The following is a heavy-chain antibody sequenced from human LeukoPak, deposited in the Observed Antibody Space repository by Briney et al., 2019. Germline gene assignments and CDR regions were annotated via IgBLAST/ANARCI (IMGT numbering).Heavy chain of an antibody. Sequence: GGSLRLSCAASGFTFSSYAMSWVRQAPGKGLEWVSAISGSGGSTYYADSVKGRFTISRDNAKNSLYLQMNSLRAEDTAVYYCARDLRTPPSSYGEPYYYGMDVWGQGTTVTVSS. J-gene: IGHJ6*02. V-gene: IGHV3-23*01. CDR3: ARDLRTPPSSYGEPYYYGMDV. CDR1: GFTFSSYA. D-gene: IGHD4-17*01. CDR2: ISGSGGST.